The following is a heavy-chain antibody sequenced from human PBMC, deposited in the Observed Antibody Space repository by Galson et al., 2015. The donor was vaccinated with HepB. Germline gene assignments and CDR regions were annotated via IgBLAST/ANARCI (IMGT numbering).Heavy chain of an antibody. CDR2: IDPSSDTT. V-gene: IGHV1-46*04. J-gene: IGHJ4*02. Sequence: SVKVSCKASGFTFTTYYFHWVRQAPGQGLERMGVIDPSSDTTSYAQKLQGRVTVTRDTSTRTVYMELSNMRSEDTAVYYCARDEKTVAGTNVYWGQGTLVTASS. CDR3: ARDEKTVAGTNVY. D-gene: IGHD1-14*01. CDR1: GFTFTTYY.